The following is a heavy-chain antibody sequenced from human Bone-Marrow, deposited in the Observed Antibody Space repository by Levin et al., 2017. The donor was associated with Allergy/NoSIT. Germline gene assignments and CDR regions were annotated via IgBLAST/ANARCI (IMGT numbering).Heavy chain of an antibody. Sequence: PSETLSLTCTVSGDSISSSGYYWGWIRRPPGKELEWIGSIHYSGSTYYNPSLKSRVTISIDTSKKQISLTLSSVTAADTAVYYCARDVNSISWYKTWGQGTLVTVSP. CDR1: GDSISSSGYY. D-gene: IGHD6-13*01. V-gene: IGHV4-39*02. CDR2: IHYSGST. J-gene: IGHJ5*02. CDR3: ARDVNSISWYKT.